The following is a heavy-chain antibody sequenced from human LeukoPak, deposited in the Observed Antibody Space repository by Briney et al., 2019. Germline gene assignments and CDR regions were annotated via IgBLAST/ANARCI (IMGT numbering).Heavy chain of an antibody. CDR2: FDPEDGET. CDR1: GYTLTELS. D-gene: IGHD2-2*01. J-gene: IGHJ4*02. Sequence: ASVKVSCKVSGYTLTELSMHWVRQAPGKGLEWMGGFDPEDGETIYAQKFQSRVTMTEDTSTDTAYMELSSLRSEDTAVYYCATGLASDCSSTSCFPPVDYWGQGTLVTVSS. CDR3: ATGLASDCSSTSCFPPVDY. V-gene: IGHV1-24*01.